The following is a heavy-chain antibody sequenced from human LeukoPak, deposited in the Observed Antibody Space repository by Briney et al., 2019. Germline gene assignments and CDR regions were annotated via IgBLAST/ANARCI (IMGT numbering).Heavy chain of an antibody. V-gene: IGHV3-15*01. CDR2: IKSKTDGGTT. CDR3: TTGPMPPYYYDSSGYRSYYYYGMDV. CDR1: GFTFSNAW. J-gene: IGHJ6*02. D-gene: IGHD3-22*01. Sequence: GGSLRLSCAASGFTFSNAWMSWVRQAPGKGLEWVGRIKSKTDGGTTDYAAPVKGRFTISRDDSKNTLYLQMNSLKTEDTAVYYCTTGPMPPYYYDSSGYRSYYYYGMDVWGQGTTVTVSS.